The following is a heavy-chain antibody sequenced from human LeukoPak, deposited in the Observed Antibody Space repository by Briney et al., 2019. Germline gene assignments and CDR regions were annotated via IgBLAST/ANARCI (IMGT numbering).Heavy chain of an antibody. CDR2: INADNGYT. V-gene: IGHV1-3*01. CDR1: GYTFTNFA. D-gene: IGHD5/OR15-5a*01. Sequence: GASVKVSCKASGYTFTNFAIHWGRLAPGQSLEWMGWINADNGYTKNFQKFQGRVTFTRDTSANIAYMELSSLGSEDTAVYYCARVISDCADVNCFKGYFDYWGQGTPVTVSS. CDR3: ARVISDCADVNCFKGYFDY. J-gene: IGHJ4*01.